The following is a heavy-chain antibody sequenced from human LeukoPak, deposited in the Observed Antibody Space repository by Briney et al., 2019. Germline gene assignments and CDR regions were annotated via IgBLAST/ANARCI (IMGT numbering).Heavy chain of an antibody. J-gene: IGHJ6*02. D-gene: IGHD3-10*01. V-gene: IGHV1-24*01. CDR2: FDPEDGET. Sequence: GASVKVSCKVSGYTLTELSMHGVRQAPGKGLEGRGGFDPEDGETIYAQKFQGRVTMTEDTSTDTAYMELSSLRSEDTAVYYCTIPQVRARHYYGMDVWGQGTTVTVSS. CDR1: GYTLTELS. CDR3: TIPQVRARHYYGMDV.